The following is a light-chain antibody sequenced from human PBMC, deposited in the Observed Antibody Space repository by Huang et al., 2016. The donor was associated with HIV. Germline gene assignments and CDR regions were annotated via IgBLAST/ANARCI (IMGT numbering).Light chain of an antibody. J-gene: IGKJ1*01. CDR2: WAS. CDR3: QQYYSSPQT. V-gene: IGKV4-1*01. Sequence: DIIMTQSPDSLAVSLGESATLNCRSSQSVYSSSNSKDYMTWFQQKPWQPPRLLLFWASTRETGFPDRFTGSGSGTHFTLTIASLEAEDAAIYYCQQYYSSPQTFGQGTRVEVK. CDR1: QSVYSSSNSKDY.